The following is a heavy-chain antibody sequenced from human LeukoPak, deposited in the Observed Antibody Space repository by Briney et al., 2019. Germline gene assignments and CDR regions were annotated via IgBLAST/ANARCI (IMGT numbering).Heavy chain of an antibody. Sequence: PSETLSLTCTVSGVSISSYYWSWIRQPPGKGLEWIGYIYYSGSTNYNPSLKSRVTISVDTSKNQFSLKLSSVTAADTAVYYCAGGYSGYDDNWFDPWGQGTLVTVSS. V-gene: IGHV4-59*01. D-gene: IGHD5-12*01. J-gene: IGHJ5*02. CDR1: GVSISSYY. CDR3: AGGYSGYDDNWFDP. CDR2: IYYSGST.